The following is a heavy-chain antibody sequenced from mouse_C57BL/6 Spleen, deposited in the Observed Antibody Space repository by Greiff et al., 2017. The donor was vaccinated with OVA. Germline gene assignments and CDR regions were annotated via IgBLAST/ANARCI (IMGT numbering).Heavy chain of an antibody. CDR2: ISYDGSN. J-gene: IGHJ2*01. D-gene: IGHD2-3*01. Sequence: ESGPGLVKPSQSLSLTCSVTGYSITSGYYWTWIRQFPGNKLAWMGYISYDGSNNYNPSLKNRISITRDTSKNQFFLKLNSVTTEDTATYYCARENDGYYRYFDYWGQGTTLTVSS. CDR1: GYSITSGYY. CDR3: ARENDGYYRYFDY. V-gene: IGHV3-6*01.